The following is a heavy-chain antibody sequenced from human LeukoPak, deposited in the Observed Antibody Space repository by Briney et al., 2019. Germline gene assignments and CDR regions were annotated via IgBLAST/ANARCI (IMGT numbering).Heavy chain of an antibody. D-gene: IGHD2-15*01. J-gene: IGHJ6*03. Sequence: GGSLRLSCAASGFMFTHHGTHWVRQAPGKGLEWVAVIWSDGTNKFYSDSVKGRFTISRDNSKNTLYLQMNSLRAEDTAVYYCAKVAQFGVVAPGYMDVWGKGTTVTVSS. CDR2: IWSDGTNK. CDR1: GFMFTHHG. CDR3: AKVAQFGVVAPGYMDV. V-gene: IGHV3-30*02.